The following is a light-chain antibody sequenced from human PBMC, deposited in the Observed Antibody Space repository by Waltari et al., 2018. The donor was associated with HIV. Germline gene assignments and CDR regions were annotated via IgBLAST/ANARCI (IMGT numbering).Light chain of an antibody. CDR1: SSAVGGYNY. CDR3: SSYAGSNNKV. J-gene: IGLJ3*02. CDR2: EVS. Sequence: QSALTQPPSASGSPGQSVTISCTGTSSAVGGYNYVSWYQQHPGKAPQHMIYEVSKRPSGVPNRFSGSKSGNTSSLTVSGLQAEDEADYYCSSYAGSNNKVFGGGTKLTVL. V-gene: IGLV2-8*01.